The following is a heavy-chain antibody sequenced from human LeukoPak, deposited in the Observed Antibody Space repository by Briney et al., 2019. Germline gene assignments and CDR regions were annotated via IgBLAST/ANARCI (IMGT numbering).Heavy chain of an antibody. V-gene: IGHV4-34*01. CDR2: INHSGST. Sequence: PSETLSLTCAVYGGSFSGYYWSLIRQPPGKGLEWIGEINHSGSTNYNPSLKSRVTISVDTSKNQFSLKLSSVTAADTAVYYCARGRKVLLWFGELPRPYYFDYWGQGTLVTVSS. CDR1: GGSFSGYY. J-gene: IGHJ4*02. D-gene: IGHD3-10*01. CDR3: ARGRKVLLWFGELPRPYYFDY.